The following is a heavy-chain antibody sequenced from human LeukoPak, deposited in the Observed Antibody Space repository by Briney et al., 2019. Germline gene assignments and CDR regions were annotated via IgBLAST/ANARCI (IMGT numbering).Heavy chain of an antibody. Sequence: GGSLRLSCAASGFTFSSYAMSWVRQAPGKGLEWVSAISASGRNTYYADSVKGRFNISRDNSKNTLYLQMNSLRAEDTAVYYCANPITLVRGVIIGDYWGQGALVAVSS. V-gene: IGHV3-23*01. CDR3: ANPITLVRGVIIGDY. J-gene: IGHJ4*02. CDR2: ISASGRNT. D-gene: IGHD3-10*01. CDR1: GFTFSSYA.